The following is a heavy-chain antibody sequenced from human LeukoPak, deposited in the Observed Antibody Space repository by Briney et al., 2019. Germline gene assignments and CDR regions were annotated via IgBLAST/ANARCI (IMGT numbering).Heavy chain of an antibody. V-gene: IGHV4-4*07. J-gene: IGHJ6*02. Sequence: SETLSLTCTVSGGSISSYYWSCIRQPAGKGLEWTGRISTSGSTNYNPSLKSRVSMSVDTSKNQFSLKLSSVTAADTAVYYRARSGYGYGMDVWGQGTTVTVSS. CDR1: GGSISSYY. D-gene: IGHD3-22*01. CDR2: ISTSGST. CDR3: ARSGYGYGMDV.